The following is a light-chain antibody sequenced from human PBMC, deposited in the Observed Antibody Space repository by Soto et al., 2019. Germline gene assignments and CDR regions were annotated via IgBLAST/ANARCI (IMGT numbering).Light chain of an antibody. Sequence: EIALTQSPGTLSLSPGERATLSCRASQSVTSNFLAWYQQKPGQAPRLLIYGASTRAAGVPDRFSGSGSGTDFTLTITRLEPEDFAVYYCQQYGRSPLLYTFGQGTKLGVK. J-gene: IGKJ2*01. V-gene: IGKV3-20*01. CDR2: GAS. CDR3: QQYGRSPLLYT. CDR1: QSVTSNF.